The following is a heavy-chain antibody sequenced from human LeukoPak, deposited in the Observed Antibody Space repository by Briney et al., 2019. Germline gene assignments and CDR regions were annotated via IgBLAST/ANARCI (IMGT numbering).Heavy chain of an antibody. Sequence: PSETLSLTCTVSGGFTSAYYWSWVRQPLGKGQEWIGSVFYSRNSNYNPSLTRRVAMSVDTSKSHFSLKLTSVIAADTAVYYCARVNPLGYFDQWGQGTLVAVSS. V-gene: IGHV4-59*13. CDR2: VFYSRNS. J-gene: IGHJ4*02. CDR3: ARVNPLGYFDQ. CDR1: GGFTSAYY.